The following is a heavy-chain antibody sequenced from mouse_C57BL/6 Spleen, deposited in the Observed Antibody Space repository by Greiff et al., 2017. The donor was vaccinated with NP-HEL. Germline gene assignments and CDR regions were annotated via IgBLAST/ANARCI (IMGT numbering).Heavy chain of an antibody. J-gene: IGHJ3*01. CDR3: ARDDYGSSAWFAY. Sequence: QVQLQQPGAELVMPGASVKLSCKASGYTFTSYWMHWVKQRPGQGLEWIGEIDPSDSYTNYNQKCKGKSTLTVDKSSSTAYMQLSSLTSEDSAVYYCARDDYGSSAWFAYWGQGTLVTVSA. CDR1: GYTFTSYW. CDR2: IDPSDSYT. D-gene: IGHD1-1*01. V-gene: IGHV1-69*01.